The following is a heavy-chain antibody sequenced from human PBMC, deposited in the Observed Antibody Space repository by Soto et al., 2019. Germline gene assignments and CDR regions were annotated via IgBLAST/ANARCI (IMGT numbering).Heavy chain of an antibody. Sequence: SETLSLTCTVSGGSISSYYWSWIRQPPGKGLEWIGYIYYSGSTNYNPSLKSRVTISVDTSKNQFSLKLSSVTAADTAVYYCARQDLRSGTGGLLWFGEFDYWGQGTLVTVSS. D-gene: IGHD3-10*01. CDR1: GGSISSYY. CDR3: ARQDLRSGTGGLLWFGEFDY. CDR2: IYYSGST. V-gene: IGHV4-59*01. J-gene: IGHJ4*02.